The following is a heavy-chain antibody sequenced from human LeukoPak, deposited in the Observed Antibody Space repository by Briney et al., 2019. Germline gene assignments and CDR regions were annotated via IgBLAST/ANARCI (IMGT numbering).Heavy chain of an antibody. Sequence: PGGSLRLSCAASGFTFSSYSMNWVRQAPGKGLEWVSSISSSSSYIYYADSVKGRFTISRDNAKNSLYLQMNSLRAEDTAVYYCARDTSGYQEVDYWGQGTLVTASS. CDR3: ARDTSGYQEVDY. CDR1: GFTFSSYS. V-gene: IGHV3-21*01. D-gene: IGHD5-12*01. CDR2: ISSSSSYI. J-gene: IGHJ4*02.